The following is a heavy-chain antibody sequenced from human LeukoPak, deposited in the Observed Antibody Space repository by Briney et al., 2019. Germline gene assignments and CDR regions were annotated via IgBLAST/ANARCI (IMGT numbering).Heavy chain of an antibody. CDR2: ISSSSSYI. CDR3: ARDQGRYSYGL. Sequence: GSLRLSCXASGFTXXSYSMNWVRQAPGKGLEWVSSISSSSSYIYYADSVKGRFTISRDNAKNSLYLQMNSLRAEDTAVYYCARDQGRYSYGLWGQGTLVTVSS. CDR1: GFTXXSYS. D-gene: IGHD5-18*01. J-gene: IGHJ4*02. V-gene: IGHV3-21*01.